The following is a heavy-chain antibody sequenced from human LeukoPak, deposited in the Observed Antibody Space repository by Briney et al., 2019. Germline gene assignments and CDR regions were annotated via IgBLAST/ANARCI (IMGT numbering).Heavy chain of an antibody. V-gene: IGHV3-23*01. J-gene: IGHJ6*02. Sequence: GGSLRLSCAASGFTFGIYAMSWVRQAPGKGLEWVSAISASGGNTYYADSVKGRFTISRDNSKNTLYLQMNSLRADDTAVYFCAKGGIVVVPAARPMDVWGQGTTVTVSS. CDR1: GFTFGIYA. D-gene: IGHD2-2*01. CDR2: ISASGGNT. CDR3: AKGGIVVVPAARPMDV.